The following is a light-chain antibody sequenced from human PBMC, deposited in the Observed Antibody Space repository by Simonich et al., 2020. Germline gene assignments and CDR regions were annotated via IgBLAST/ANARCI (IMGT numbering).Light chain of an antibody. Sequence: QSALTQPASVSGSPGQSIPISCTGTSSDVGSYNLVSWYQQHPGKGPKLMIYEGSKRPSGVSNRFSGSKSGNTAALTISGLQAEDEADYYCCSYAGSSNVVFGGGTKLTVL. CDR1: SSDVGSYNL. CDR2: EGS. J-gene: IGLJ2*01. V-gene: IGLV2-23*01. CDR3: CSYAGSSNVV.